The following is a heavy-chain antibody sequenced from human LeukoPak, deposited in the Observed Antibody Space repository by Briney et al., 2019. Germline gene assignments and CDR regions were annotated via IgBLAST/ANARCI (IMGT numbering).Heavy chain of an antibody. Sequence: SETLSLTCTVSGGSISSSSHYWGWIRQPPGKGQEWIGSIYYTGSTYYNPSLKSRVTISVDTSKNQFSLKLSSVTAADTAVYYCARHRIAVAPGDYWGQGTLVTVSS. D-gene: IGHD6-19*01. J-gene: IGHJ4*02. CDR2: IYYTGST. CDR3: ARHRIAVAPGDY. CDR1: GGSISSSSHY. V-gene: IGHV4-39*01.